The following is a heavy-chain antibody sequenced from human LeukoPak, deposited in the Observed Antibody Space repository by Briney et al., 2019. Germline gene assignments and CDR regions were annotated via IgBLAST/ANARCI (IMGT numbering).Heavy chain of an antibody. V-gene: IGHV3-11*04. CDR1: GFTFSDYY. CDR3: ARDGGYYDFDY. D-gene: IGHD3-22*01. J-gene: IGHJ4*02. Sequence: GGSLRLSGEASGFTFSDYYRSWIRQAPGKGLEWVSYISSSGSAIYYADSVKGRFTISRDNAKNSLYLQMNSLRAEDTAVYYCARDGGYYDFDYWGQGTLVTVSS. CDR2: ISSSGSAI.